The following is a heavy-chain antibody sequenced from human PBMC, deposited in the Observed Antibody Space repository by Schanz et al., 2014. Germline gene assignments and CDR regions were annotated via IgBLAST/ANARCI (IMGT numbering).Heavy chain of an antibody. V-gene: IGHV3-30*02. J-gene: IGHJ4*02. D-gene: IGHD3-16*02. Sequence: QGQLVESGGGLVQPGGSLRLSCVASGFTFSSYDVFWVRQAPGKGLEWVAILWHDGSKKYYADSVKGRFTVSRDNSKNTLYLQLNSLRAEDTAVYFCARDNRYYLFDYWGQGALVTVSS. CDR3: ARDNRYYLFDY. CDR1: GFTFSSYD. CDR2: LWHDGSKK.